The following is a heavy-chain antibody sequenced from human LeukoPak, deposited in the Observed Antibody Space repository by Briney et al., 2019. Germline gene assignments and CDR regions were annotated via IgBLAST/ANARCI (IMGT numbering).Heavy chain of an antibody. D-gene: IGHD6-25*01. CDR1: GGSFSAYY. J-gene: IGHJ5*02. CDR2: INHSGST. V-gene: IGHV4-34*01. CDR3: ARHGYSSGSLAWFDP. Sequence: SETLSLTCAVYGGSFSAYYWSWIRQPPGKRLEWIGEINHSGSTNYNPSLKSRVTLSVDTSKNQFSLKVSSVTAADTAVYYCARHGYSSGSLAWFDPWGQGTQVTVSS.